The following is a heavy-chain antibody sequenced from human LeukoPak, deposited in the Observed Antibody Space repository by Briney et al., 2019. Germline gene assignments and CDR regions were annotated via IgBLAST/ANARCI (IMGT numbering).Heavy chain of an antibody. Sequence: GASVKVSCKASGYTFTGYYMHWVRQAPGQGLEWMGWINPNSGGTNYAQKFQGRVTMTRDKSISTAYLQWSSLKASDTAMYYCARHSSGPYGSFDIWGRGTMVTVSS. J-gene: IGHJ3*02. D-gene: IGHD3-22*01. CDR2: INPNSGGT. CDR1: GYTFTGYY. V-gene: IGHV1-2*02. CDR3: ARHSSGPYGSFDI.